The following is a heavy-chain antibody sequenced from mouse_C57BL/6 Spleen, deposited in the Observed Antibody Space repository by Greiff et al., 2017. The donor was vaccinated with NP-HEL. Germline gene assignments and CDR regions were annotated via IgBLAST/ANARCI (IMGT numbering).Heavy chain of an antibody. Sequence: DVMLVESGGGLVKPGGSLKLSCAASGFTFSDYGMHWVRQAPEKGLEWVAYISSGSSTIYYADTVKGRFTISRDNAKNTLFLQMTSLRSEDTAMYYCARNSNQYFDVWGTGTTVTVSS. CDR3: ARNSNQYFDV. CDR1: GFTFSDYG. J-gene: IGHJ1*03. V-gene: IGHV5-17*01. D-gene: IGHD2-5*01. CDR2: ISSGSSTI.